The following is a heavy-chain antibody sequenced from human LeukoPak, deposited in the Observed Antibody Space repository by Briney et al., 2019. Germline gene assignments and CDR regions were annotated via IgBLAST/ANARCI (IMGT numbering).Heavy chain of an antibody. D-gene: IGHD3-22*01. Sequence: SETLSLTCTVPGGSISSYYWSWIRQPAGKGLEWIGRIYTSGSTNYDPSLKSRVTISVDKSKNQFSLKLSSVTAADTAVYYCARGATSYYYDSSGYYSGRLFDYWGQGTLVTVSS. CDR2: IYTSGST. V-gene: IGHV4-4*07. CDR1: GGSISSYY. CDR3: ARGATSYYYDSSGYYSGRLFDY. J-gene: IGHJ4*02.